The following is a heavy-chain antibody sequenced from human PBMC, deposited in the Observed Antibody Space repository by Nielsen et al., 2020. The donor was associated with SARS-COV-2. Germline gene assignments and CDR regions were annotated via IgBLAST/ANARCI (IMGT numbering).Heavy chain of an antibody. D-gene: IGHD6-19*01. CDR2: ISASGSNTYYT. CDR1: GFTFNSYA. CDR3: AKERSRGWYGIDV. V-gene: IGHV3-23*01. J-gene: IGHJ4*02. Sequence: GGSLRLSCAASGFTFNSYAMSWVRQAPGKGLEWVSSISASGSNTYYTNYADSVRGRFTISRDNSKRTLNLQMDSLRAEDTALYFCAKERSRGWYGIDVWGPGTLVTV.